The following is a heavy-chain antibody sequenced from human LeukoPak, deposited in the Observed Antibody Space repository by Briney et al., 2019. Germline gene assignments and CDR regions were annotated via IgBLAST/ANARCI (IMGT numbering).Heavy chain of an antibody. CDR1: GGSISSYY. Sequence: SETLSLTCTVSGGSISSYYWSWIRQPAGKGLEWIGRIYTSGSTNYNPSLKSRVTMSVDTSKNQFSLKLSSVTAADTAVYYCAKGYSSSWYFDYWGQGTLVTVSS. CDR3: AKGYSSSWYFDY. CDR2: IYTSGST. V-gene: IGHV4-4*07. D-gene: IGHD6-13*01. J-gene: IGHJ4*02.